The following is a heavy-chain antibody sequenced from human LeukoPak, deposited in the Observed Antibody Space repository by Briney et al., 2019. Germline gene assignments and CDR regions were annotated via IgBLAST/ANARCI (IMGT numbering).Heavy chain of an antibody. J-gene: IGHJ4*02. D-gene: IGHD1-26*01. CDR3: ARRGIKYSSSFFAF. CDR1: GGSIGSSNYY. CDR2: IFYSGNT. V-gene: IGHV4-39*01. Sequence: SETLSLTCTVSGGSIGSSNYYWGWIRQPPGKVLEWIGHIFYSGNTYYNPSLKSRVTISVDTSKNQFSLHLSSVTAADTATYYCARRGIKYSSSFFAFWGQGTLVTVSS.